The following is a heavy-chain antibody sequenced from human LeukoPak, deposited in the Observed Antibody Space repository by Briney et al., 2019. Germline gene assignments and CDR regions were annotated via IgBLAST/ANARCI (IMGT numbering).Heavy chain of an antibody. CDR3: ARDKGVATTNFDY. D-gene: IGHD5-12*01. CDR1: GFTFSSYW. CDR2: IKQDGSEK. J-gene: IGHJ4*02. Sequence: PGGSLRLSCAASGFTFSSYWMSWVRQAPGKGLEWVANIKQDGSEKYYVDSVKGRFTISRDNAKNSLYLQMNSLRAEDTAVYYCARDKGVATTNFDYWGQGTRVTVSS. V-gene: IGHV3-7*01.